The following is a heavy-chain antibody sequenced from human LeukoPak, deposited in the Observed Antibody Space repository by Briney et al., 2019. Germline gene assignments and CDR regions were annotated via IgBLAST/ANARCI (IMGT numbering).Heavy chain of an antibody. J-gene: IGHJ4*02. V-gene: IGHV3-23*01. CDR3: ARDGRVDTTPQDFDY. CDR2: ISGSGGST. CDR1: GFTFSSYA. Sequence: GGSLRLSCAASGFTFSSYAMSWVRQAPGKGLEWVSAISGSGGSTYYADSVKGRFTISRDNAKNSLYLQMNSLRAEDTAVYYCARDGRVDTTPQDFDYWGQGTLVTVSS. D-gene: IGHD5-18*01.